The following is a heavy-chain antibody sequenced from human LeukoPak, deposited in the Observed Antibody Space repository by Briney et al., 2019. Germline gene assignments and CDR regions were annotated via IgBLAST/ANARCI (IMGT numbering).Heavy chain of an antibody. J-gene: IGHJ6*02. CDR2: IYYSGST. V-gene: IGHV4-39*01. CDR3: ARSSGWSNYYYYGMDV. CDR1: GGSISSSSYY. D-gene: IGHD6-19*01. Sequence: PSETLSLTCTVSGGSISSSSYYWGWMRQPPGKGLEWIGSIYYSGSTYYDPSLKSRVTISVDTSKNQFSLKLTSVTAADTAVYYCARSSGWSNYYYYGMDVWGQGTTVTVSS.